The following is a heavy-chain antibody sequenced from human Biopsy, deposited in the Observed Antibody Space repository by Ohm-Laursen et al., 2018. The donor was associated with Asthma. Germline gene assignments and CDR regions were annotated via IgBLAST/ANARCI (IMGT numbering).Heavy chain of an antibody. J-gene: IGHJ4*02. CDR2: INPSGAGT. Sequence: ASVKVSCKASGFSFDNYFMHWVRQAPGQGLEWMGIINPSGAGTRYAEKFKGRLIVSRDASTSTAFMELRSLRSDDTVIYFCARARETTNYGDSDFDIWGQGTLITVSS. D-gene: IGHD2-8*01. V-gene: IGHV1-46*02. CDR1: GFSFDNYF. CDR3: ARARETTNYGDSDFDI.